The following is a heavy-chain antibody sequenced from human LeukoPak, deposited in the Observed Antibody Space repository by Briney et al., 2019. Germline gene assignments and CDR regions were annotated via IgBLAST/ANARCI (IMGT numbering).Heavy chain of an antibody. CDR3: AREGKAIYYGMDV. J-gene: IGHJ6*02. CDR1: GGSISSGDYS. CDR2: IYYSGST. V-gene: IGHV4-30-4*01. Sequence: PSETLSLTRTVSGGSISSGDYSWSWIRQPPGKGLEWIGYIYYSGSTYYNPSLKSRVTISVDTSKNQFSLKLSSVTAADTAVYYCAREGKAIYYGMDVWGQGTTVTVSS.